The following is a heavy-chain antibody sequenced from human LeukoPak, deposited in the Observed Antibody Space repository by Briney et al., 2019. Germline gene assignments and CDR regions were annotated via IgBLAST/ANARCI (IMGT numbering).Heavy chain of an antibody. J-gene: IGHJ4*02. Sequence: PGGSLRLSCAASGFTFSSYDMTWVRQAPGKGLEWVSAISGSGGSTHYADSVRGRFTISRDNSKNTLYLQMNSLRAEDTAVYYCARETTGYLDYWGQGTLVTVPS. CDR3: ARETTGYLDY. CDR2: ISGSGGST. V-gene: IGHV3-23*01. D-gene: IGHD1-14*01. CDR1: GFTFSSYD.